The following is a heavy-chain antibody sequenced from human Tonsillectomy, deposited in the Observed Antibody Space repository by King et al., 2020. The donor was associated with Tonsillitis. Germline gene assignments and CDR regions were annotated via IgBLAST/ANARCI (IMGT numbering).Heavy chain of an antibody. V-gene: IGHV5-51*01. CDR2: IYPGDSDT. J-gene: IGHJ4*02. Sequence: VQLVQSGAEVKKPGESLKISCKGSGYSFTTYWIGWVRQMPGKGLEWMGIIYPGDSDTRYSPSFQGQVTISADKSISTAYLQWSSLKASDTAMYYCARRTWGDRSGYLIGGGSHYFDLWGQGTQVTVSS. CDR1: GYSFTTYW. D-gene: IGHD3-3*01. CDR3: ARRTWGDRSGYLIGGGSHYFDL.